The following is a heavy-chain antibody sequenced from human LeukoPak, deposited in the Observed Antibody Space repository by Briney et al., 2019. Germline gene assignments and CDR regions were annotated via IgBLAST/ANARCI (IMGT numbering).Heavy chain of an antibody. CDR1: GFTFSSYS. V-gene: IGHV3-30*18. Sequence: GGSLRLSCAASGFTFSSYSMNWVRQAPGKGLEWVAIISYDGSDKCYADSVKGRFTISRDNSKNTLYLQMNSLRPDDTAVYYCAKSDDHCSGGTCQIDYWGQGTLVTVSS. CDR3: AKSDDHCSGGTCQIDY. CDR2: ISYDGSDK. D-gene: IGHD2-15*01. J-gene: IGHJ4*02.